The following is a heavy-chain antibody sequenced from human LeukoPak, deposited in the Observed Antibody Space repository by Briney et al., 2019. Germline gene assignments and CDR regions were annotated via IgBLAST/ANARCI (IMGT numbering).Heavy chain of an antibody. V-gene: IGHV3-23*01. Sequence: GGSLRLSCAATGFTFGSHAVSWVRQAPGKGLEWVSLISGSGGNTYYADSVKGRFTISRDNSKNTVYLQMNSLTAEDTAVYYCARGPGDFDASDIWGQGTMVTVSS. D-gene: IGHD1-14*01. CDR3: ARGPGDFDASDI. CDR1: GFTFGSHA. CDR2: ISGSGGNT. J-gene: IGHJ3*02.